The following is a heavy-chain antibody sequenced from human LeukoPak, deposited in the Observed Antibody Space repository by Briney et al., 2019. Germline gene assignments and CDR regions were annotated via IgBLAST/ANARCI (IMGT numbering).Heavy chain of an antibody. J-gene: IGHJ4*02. CDR1: GGSFSGYY. CDR3: ARDLKPPRITIFGVVIIKDY. D-gene: IGHD3-3*01. Sequence: SETLSLTCAVDGGSFSGYYWSWIRQPPGKGLEWIGEINHSGSTNYNPSLKSRVTISVDTSKNQFSLKLSSVTAADTAVYYCARDLKPPRITIFGVVIIKDYWGQGTLVTVSS. CDR2: INHSGST. V-gene: IGHV4-34*01.